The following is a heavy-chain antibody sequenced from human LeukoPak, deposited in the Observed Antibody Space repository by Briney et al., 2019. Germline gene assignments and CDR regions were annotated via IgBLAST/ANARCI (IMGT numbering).Heavy chain of an antibody. Sequence: GGSLRLSCAASGFTFSSYAMHWVRQAPGEGLEWVAVISYDGSNKYYADSVKGRFTISRDNSKNTLYLQMNSLRAEDTAVYYCASRALNGDMDYYYGMDVWGQGTTVTVSS. CDR3: ASRALNGDMDYYYGMDV. J-gene: IGHJ6*02. V-gene: IGHV3-30-3*01. D-gene: IGHD4-17*01. CDR2: ISYDGSNK. CDR1: GFTFSSYA.